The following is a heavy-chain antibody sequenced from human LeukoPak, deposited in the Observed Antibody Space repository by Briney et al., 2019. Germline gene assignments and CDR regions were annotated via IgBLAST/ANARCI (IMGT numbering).Heavy chain of an antibody. J-gene: IGHJ4*02. CDR2: IYYSGST. V-gene: IGHV4-31*03. Sequence: PSETLSLTCTVSGGSISSGGYYWSWLRPHPGQDLEWIGYIYYSGSTYYNPSLKSRVTISVDTSKNQFSLKLSSVTAADTAVYYCARSGGIAVAGTRWAFDYWGQGTLVTVSS. CDR3: ARSGGIAVAGTRWAFDY. D-gene: IGHD6-19*01. CDR1: GGSISSGGYY.